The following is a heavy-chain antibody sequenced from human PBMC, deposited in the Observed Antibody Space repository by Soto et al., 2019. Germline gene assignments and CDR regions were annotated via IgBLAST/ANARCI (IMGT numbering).Heavy chain of an antibody. V-gene: IGHV3-23*01. CDR2: ISAGGSNT. J-gene: IGHJ4*02. D-gene: IGHD6-6*01. CDR3: AKEYSTSFDY. CDR1: GFTFSNYA. Sequence: PGGSLRLSCAASGFTFSNYAMNWVRQAPGKGLEWVSAISAGGSNTDCADSVKGRLTISSDNSKNTLYLQMNSLRAEDTAVYYCAKEYSTSFDYWGQGTLVTVSS.